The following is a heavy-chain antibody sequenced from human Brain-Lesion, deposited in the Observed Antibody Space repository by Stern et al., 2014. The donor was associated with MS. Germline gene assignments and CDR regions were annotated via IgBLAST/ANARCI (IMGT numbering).Heavy chain of an antibody. CDR3: ARGRVVPGFQYYATDV. J-gene: IGHJ6*02. V-gene: IGHV4-61*02. CDR2: IFNSGST. Sequence: VQLVESGPGLVKPSQTLSLSCTVSGGSISSGGYYWSWIRQPAGKGLEWIGRIFNSGSTSYNPSLKSRVTLSIEKPKNHFSLRLNPMTAADTAVYYCARGRVVPGFQYYATDVWGQGTTVIVSS. CDR1: GGSISSGGYY. D-gene: IGHD2-2*01.